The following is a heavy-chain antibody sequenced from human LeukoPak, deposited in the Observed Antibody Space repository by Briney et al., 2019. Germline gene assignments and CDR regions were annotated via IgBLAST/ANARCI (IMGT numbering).Heavy chain of an antibody. CDR2: ISSYNGNT. D-gene: IGHD1/OR15-1a*01. V-gene: IGHV1-18*01. CDR1: GYTFTSYG. J-gene: IGHJ4*01. Sequence: ASVKVSCKHSGYTFTSYGISWVRPAPRQGLEWMGWISSYNGNTNYAQKLQGRVTMTTDTSTSTDYTVLRSLRSDDTAVYYCARGGVRTSASSLGYWGQGTLVTVSS. CDR3: ARGGVRTSASSLGY.